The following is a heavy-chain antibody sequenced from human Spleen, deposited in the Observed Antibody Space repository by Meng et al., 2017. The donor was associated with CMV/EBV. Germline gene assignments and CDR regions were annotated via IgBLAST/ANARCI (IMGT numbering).Heavy chain of an antibody. J-gene: IGHJ4*02. Sequence: CAASGFTFSSYSMNWVRQAPGKGLEWVSSISSSSYYIYYADSMKGRFTISRDNAKNSLYLQMNSLRAEDTAVYYCARASGSYYPIDYWGQGTLVTVSS. V-gene: IGHV3-21*01. CDR3: ARASGSYYPIDY. CDR2: ISSSSYYI. CDR1: GFTFSSYS. D-gene: IGHD1-26*01.